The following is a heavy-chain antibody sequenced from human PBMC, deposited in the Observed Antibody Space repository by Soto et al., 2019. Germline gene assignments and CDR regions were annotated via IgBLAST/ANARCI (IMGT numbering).Heavy chain of an antibody. CDR1: GYTFTSYG. J-gene: IGHJ5*02. Sequence: ASVKVSCKASGYTFTSYGISWVRQAPGQGLEWMGWISAYNGNTNYAQKLQGRVTMTTDTSTSTAYMELRSLRSDDTAVYYCARDVTVVPAAILGWFDPWCQGTLVTAPQ. V-gene: IGHV1-18*01. CDR3: ARDVTVVPAAILGWFDP. D-gene: IGHD2-2*02. CDR2: ISAYNGNT.